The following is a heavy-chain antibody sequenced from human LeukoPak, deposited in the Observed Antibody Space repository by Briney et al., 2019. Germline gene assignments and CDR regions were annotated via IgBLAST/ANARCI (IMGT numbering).Heavy chain of an antibody. CDR3: AREGCSSTSCYASGAFDI. V-gene: IGHV1-69*13. Sequence: SVKVSCKASGGTFSSYAISWVRQAPGQGLEWMGGIIPIFGTANYAQKFQGRVTITADESTSTAYMELSSLRSEDTAVYCCAREGCSSTSCYASGAFDIWGQGTMVTVSS. J-gene: IGHJ3*02. D-gene: IGHD2-2*01. CDR2: IIPIFGTA. CDR1: GGTFSSYA.